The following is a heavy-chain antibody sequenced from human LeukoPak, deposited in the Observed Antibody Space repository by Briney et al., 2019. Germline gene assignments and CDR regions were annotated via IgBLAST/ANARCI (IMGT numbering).Heavy chain of an antibody. CDR3: ARGANYGDIEYYYYYGMDV. D-gene: IGHD4-17*01. J-gene: IGHJ6*02. Sequence: GGSLRLSCAASGFTFSSYAMHWVRQAPGKGLEWVAVISYDGSNKYYADSVKGRFTISRDNSKNTLYLQMNSLRAEDTAVYYCARGANYGDIEYYYYYGMDVWGQGTTVTVSS. CDR1: GFTFSSYA. CDR2: ISYDGSNK. V-gene: IGHV3-30-3*01.